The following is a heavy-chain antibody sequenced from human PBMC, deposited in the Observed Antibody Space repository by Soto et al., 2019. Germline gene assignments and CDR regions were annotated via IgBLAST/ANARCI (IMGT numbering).Heavy chain of an antibody. J-gene: IGHJ5*02. D-gene: IGHD6-19*01. Sequence: GASVKVSCKASGYTFTGSYIHWVRLAAGQGLEWMGWINPNTGGTNYAQKFQGWVTMTRDTSISTAYMELSRLRSDDTAVYYCARDRLRAGYTSGRGGFDPWGQGTLVTVSS. CDR2: INPNTGGT. V-gene: IGHV1-2*04. CDR3: ARDRLRAGYTSGRGGFDP. CDR1: GYTFTGSY.